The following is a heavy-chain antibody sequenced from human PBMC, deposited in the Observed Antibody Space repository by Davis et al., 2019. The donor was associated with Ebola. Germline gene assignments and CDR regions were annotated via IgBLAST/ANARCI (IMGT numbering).Heavy chain of an antibody. CDR3: ARGVVFED. D-gene: IGHD3-16*01. J-gene: IGHJ4*02. Sequence: PSETLSLTCSVSGDSITSGDVYWSWIRQHPGKGLEWIGHIHSSGSTFYNPSLRSRVSISQVISKNQFSLELNSVTAADTAVYYCARGVVFEDWGQGTLVTVSS. V-gene: IGHV4-31*03. CDR2: IHSSGST. CDR1: GDSITSGDVY.